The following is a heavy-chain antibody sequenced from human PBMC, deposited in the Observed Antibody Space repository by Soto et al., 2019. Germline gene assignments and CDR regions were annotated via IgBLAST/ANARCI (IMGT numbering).Heavy chain of an antibody. V-gene: IGHV1-2*04. D-gene: IGHD3-10*01. CDR1: GYAFPGYY. J-gene: IGHJ6*02. CDR3: ARGGRLGELLFGYYYYYGMDV. Sequence: ASVQVSCKASGYAFPGYYMQWVRQDPGQGLEWMGWINPNSGGTNYAQKFQGWVTMTRDTSISTAYMELSRLRSDDTAVYYCARGGRLGELLFGYYYYYGMDVWGQGPTVTVSS. CDR2: INPNSGGT.